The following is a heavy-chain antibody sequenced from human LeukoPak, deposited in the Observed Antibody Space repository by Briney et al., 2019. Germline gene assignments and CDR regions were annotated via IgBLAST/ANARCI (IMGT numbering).Heavy chain of an antibody. J-gene: IGHJ5*02. Sequence: ASVKVSCKASGYTFTSYGISWVRQAPGQGLEWMGWISAYNGNTNYAQKLQGRVTMTTDTSTSTAYMELSSLRSEDTAVYYCARDRSVTYWFDPWGQGTLVTVSS. D-gene: IGHD1-14*01. V-gene: IGHV1-18*01. CDR2: ISAYNGNT. CDR1: GYTFTSYG. CDR3: ARDRSVTYWFDP.